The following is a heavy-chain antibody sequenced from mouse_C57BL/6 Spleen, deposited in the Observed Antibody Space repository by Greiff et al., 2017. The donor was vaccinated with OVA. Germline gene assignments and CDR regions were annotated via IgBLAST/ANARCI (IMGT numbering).Heavy chain of an antibody. CDR3: ARGDGYPYWYFDV. V-gene: IGHV1-42*01. CDR2: INPSTGGT. D-gene: IGHD2-3*01. Sequence: VQLQQSGPELVKPGASVKISCKASGYSFTGYYMNWVKQSPEKSLEWIGEINPSTGGTTYNQKFKAKATLTVDKSSSTAYMQLKSLTSEDSAVYYCARGDGYPYWYFDVWGTGTTVTVSS. CDR1: GYSFTGYY. J-gene: IGHJ1*03.